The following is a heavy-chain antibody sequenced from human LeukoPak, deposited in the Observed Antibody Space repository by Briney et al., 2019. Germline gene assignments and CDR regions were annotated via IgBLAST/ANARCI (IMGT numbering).Heavy chain of an antibody. D-gene: IGHD3-10*01. CDR2: ISTYYGNT. J-gene: IGHJ4*02. Sequence: ASVNVSCTASGYTFTSYGFSWVRQAPGQRLEWMGWISTYYGNTNYAQKLQDRVTMTTDTSTSTAYMELTSLRSDDTAVYYCARVYSTNYYGSGDRPFLFDYWGQGTVVTVSS. V-gene: IGHV1-18*01. CDR3: ARVYSTNYYGSGDRPFLFDY. CDR1: GYTFTSYG.